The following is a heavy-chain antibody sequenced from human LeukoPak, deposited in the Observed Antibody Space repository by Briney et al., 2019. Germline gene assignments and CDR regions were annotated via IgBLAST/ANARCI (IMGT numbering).Heavy chain of an antibody. CDR1: GGSFSGYY. CDR2: INHSGST. J-gene: IGHJ5*02. Sequence: SETLSLTCAVYGGSFSGYYWSWIRQPPGKGLEWIGEINHSGSTNYNPSLKSRVTISVDTSKNQFSLKLSSVTAADTAVYYCARGWARYSYGYTGVRRNWFDPWGQGTLVTVSS. CDR3: ARGWARYSYGYTGVRRNWFDP. V-gene: IGHV4-34*01. D-gene: IGHD5-18*01.